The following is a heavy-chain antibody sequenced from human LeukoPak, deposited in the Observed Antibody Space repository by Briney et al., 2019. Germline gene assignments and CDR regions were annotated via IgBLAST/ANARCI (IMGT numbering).Heavy chain of an antibody. CDR1: GFTFSSYA. CDR3: AKCWRVVSGNWYLSFDS. Sequence: GGSLRLSCAASGFTFSSYAMSWVRQTPGKGLEWVSSISDRGDETYYADSVRGRFTISRDNSKNTLYLQMKSLGGDDTALYYCAKCWRVVSGNWYLSFDSWGQGTLATVSS. D-gene: IGHD6-13*01. CDR2: ISDRGDET. V-gene: IGHV3-23*01. J-gene: IGHJ4*02.